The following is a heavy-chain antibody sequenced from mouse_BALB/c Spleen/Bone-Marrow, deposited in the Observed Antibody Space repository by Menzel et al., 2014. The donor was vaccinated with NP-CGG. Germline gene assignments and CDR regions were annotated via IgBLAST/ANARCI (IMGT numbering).Heavy chain of an antibody. CDR3: ARLGYYGSMGY. V-gene: IGHV4-1*02. CDR2: INPDSSMI. D-gene: IGHD1-1*01. J-gene: IGHJ2*01. Sequence: DVKLVESGGGLVQPGGSLKLSCAASGFDFSRYWMSWVRQAPGKGLEWIGEINPDSSMINYTPSLKDKFIISRDNAKNTLYLQMSKVRSEDTALYYCARLGYYGSMGYWGQGTTLTVSS. CDR1: GFDFSRYW.